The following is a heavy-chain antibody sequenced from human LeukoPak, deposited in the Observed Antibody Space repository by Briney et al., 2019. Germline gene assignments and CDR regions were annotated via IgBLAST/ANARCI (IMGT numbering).Heavy chain of an antibody. CDR3: AKGRYIVGVPAAMVDN. Sequence: PGGSLRLSCAASGFTFDDYGMSWVRQAPGKGLEWVSAISGSGGSTYYADSVKGRFTITRDNSKNTLYLQMNSLRAEDTAVYYCAKGRYIVGVPAAMVDNWGEASLVTVSS. CDR2: ISGSGGST. D-gene: IGHD2-2*01. J-gene: IGHJ4*02. V-gene: IGHV3-23*01. CDR1: GFTFDDYG.